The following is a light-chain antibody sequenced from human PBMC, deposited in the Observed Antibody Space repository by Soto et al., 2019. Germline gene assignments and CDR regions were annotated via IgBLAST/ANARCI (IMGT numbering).Light chain of an antibody. Sequence: EIVLTQSPGTLSVSPGERATLACRASQRVSSTYLAWYKQQPGQAPRLLIYGSSNRATGIPDRFSGSGSGTEFTLTISRLEPEDFAVYYCQQYGSSSWTFGQGTKVDIK. CDR3: QQYGSSSWT. V-gene: IGKV3-20*01. CDR1: QRVSSTY. J-gene: IGKJ1*01. CDR2: GSS.